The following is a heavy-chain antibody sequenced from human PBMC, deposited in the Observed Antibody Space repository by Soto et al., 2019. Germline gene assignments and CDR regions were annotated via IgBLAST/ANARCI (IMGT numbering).Heavy chain of an antibody. CDR2: IYYSGST. V-gene: IGHV4-31*03. J-gene: IGHJ4*02. Sequence: QVQLQESGPGLVKPSQTLSLTCTVSGGSISSGGYYWSWIRQHPGKGLEWIGYIYYSGSTYYNPSLKGRVTIPVDTSKHQFSLKRSSVTAADTAVYYCARVPLPSATATHNFDYWGQGTLVTVSS. CDR3: ARVPLPSATATHNFDY. CDR1: GGSISSGGYY. D-gene: IGHD2-2*01.